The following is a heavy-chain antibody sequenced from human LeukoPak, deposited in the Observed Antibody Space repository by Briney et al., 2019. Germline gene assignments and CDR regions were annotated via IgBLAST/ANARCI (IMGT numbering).Heavy chain of an antibody. CDR3: TRDSQGSGIYSVDY. D-gene: IGHD3-10*01. CDR2: IKQDGSEK. Sequence: GGSLRLSCAASGFTFSSYWMSWVRQAPGKGLEWVANIKQDGSEKYYVDSVKGRFTISRDNAKNSLYLQMNSLRAEDTAAYYCTRDSQGSGIYSVDYWGQGTLVTVSS. CDR1: GFTFSSYW. V-gene: IGHV3-7*05. J-gene: IGHJ4*02.